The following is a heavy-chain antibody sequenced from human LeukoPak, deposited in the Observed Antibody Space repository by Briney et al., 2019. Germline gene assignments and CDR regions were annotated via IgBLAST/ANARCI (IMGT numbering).Heavy chain of an antibody. J-gene: IGHJ4*02. V-gene: IGHV3-74*01. CDR1: GFTFSSYW. CDR2: INTDGTST. D-gene: IGHD1-26*01. CDR3: ARVGAMPWSDC. Sequence: EGSLRLSCAASGFTFSSYWMHWVRQAPEKGLVWVSRINTDGTSTSYADSVKGRFTISRDNAKNTLYLQMNSLRAEDTAVYYCARVGAMPWSDCWGQGTLVTVSS.